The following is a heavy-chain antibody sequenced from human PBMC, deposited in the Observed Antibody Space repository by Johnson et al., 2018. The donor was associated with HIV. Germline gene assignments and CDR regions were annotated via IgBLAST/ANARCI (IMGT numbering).Heavy chain of an antibody. J-gene: IGHJ3*02. CDR3: AKGPLYYYDSRLGSGAFDI. CDR2: IKQDGSEK. CDR1: GFTFSSYW. D-gene: IGHD3-22*01. V-gene: IGHV3-7*02. Sequence: VQLVESGGGLVQPGGSLRLSCAASGFTFSSYWMSWVRQAPGKGLEWVANIKQDGSEKDYVDSVKGRFTVSRDNAKNSLYLQMNSLRAEDTAVYYCAKGPLYYYDSRLGSGAFDIWGQGTMVTVSS.